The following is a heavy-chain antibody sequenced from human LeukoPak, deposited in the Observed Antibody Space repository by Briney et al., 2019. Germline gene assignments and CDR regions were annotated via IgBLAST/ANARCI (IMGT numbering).Heavy chain of an antibody. D-gene: IGHD6-19*01. Sequence: PGGSLRLSCAASGFTFSSYAMSWVRQAPGKGLEWVSAISGSGGSTYYADSVKGRFTISRDNSKNTLYLQMNSLRAEDTAVYYCANQWLAGRSQFDYWGQGTLVTVSS. CDR3: ANQWLAGRSQFDY. J-gene: IGHJ4*02. CDR1: GFTFSSYA. CDR2: ISGSGGST. V-gene: IGHV3-23*01.